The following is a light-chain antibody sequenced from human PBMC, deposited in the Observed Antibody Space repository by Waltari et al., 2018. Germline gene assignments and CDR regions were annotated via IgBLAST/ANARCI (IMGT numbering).Light chain of an antibody. CDR2: DAS. CDR1: QTIRGW. J-gene: IGKJ1*01. V-gene: IGKV1-5*01. CDR3: QQYSSFST. Sequence: DIQMTQSPSMLPASVGDRVTITCRASQTIRGWLAWYQLKPGLAPKLLIYDASNLGGGVPSRFSGSGFGTNFTLTISSLQPDDFATYYCQQYSSFSTFGLGTKV.